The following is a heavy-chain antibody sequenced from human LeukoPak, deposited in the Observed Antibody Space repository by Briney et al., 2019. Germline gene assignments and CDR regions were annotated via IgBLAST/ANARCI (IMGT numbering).Heavy chain of an antibody. V-gene: IGHV3-23*01. CDR1: GFTFSSYA. Sequence: GGSLRLSCAASGFTFSSYAMSWVHQAPGKGLEWVSAISGSGGSTYYADSVKGRFTISRDNSKNTLYLQMNSLRAEDTAVYYCAPGGVATISGYWGQGTLVTVSS. J-gene: IGHJ4*02. CDR3: APGGVATISGY. CDR2: ISGSGGST. D-gene: IGHD5-12*01.